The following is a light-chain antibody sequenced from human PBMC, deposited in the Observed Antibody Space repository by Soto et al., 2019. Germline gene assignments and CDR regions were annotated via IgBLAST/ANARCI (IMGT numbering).Light chain of an antibody. CDR3: QQYYTYPQT. Sequence: AIRMTQSPSSFSASTGDRVTITCRASQAVSSYLAWYQQKPGKAPNLLIYAASTLQSGVPSRFSGSGSGTEFSLTISCLQSEDFATYYCQQYYTYPQTFGQGTKVEIK. CDR2: AAS. J-gene: IGKJ1*01. CDR1: QAVSSY. V-gene: IGKV1-8*01.